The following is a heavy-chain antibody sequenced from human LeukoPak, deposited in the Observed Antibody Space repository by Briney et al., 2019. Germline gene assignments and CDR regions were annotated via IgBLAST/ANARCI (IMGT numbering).Heavy chain of an antibody. D-gene: IGHD1-7*01. Sequence: GASVKVSCKASGYTFTSYGISWVRQAPGQGLEWMGWISAYNGNTNYAQELQGRVTMTTDTSTSAAYMELRSLRSDDTAVYYCARSITGTTPGAFDIWGQGTMVTVSS. CDR1: GYTFTSYG. CDR2: ISAYNGNT. J-gene: IGHJ3*02. CDR3: ARSITGTTPGAFDI. V-gene: IGHV1-18*01.